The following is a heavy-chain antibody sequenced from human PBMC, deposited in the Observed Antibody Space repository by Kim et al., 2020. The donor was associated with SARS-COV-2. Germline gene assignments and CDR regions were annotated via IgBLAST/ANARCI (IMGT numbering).Heavy chain of an antibody. Sequence: GGSLRLSCAASGFTFSSYAMSWVRQAPGKGLEWVSAISGSGGSTYYADSVKGRFTISRDNSKNTLYLQMNSLRAEDTAVYYCAKAGPIIITFGSVFDYWGQGTLVTVSS. V-gene: IGHV3-23*01. J-gene: IGHJ4*02. CDR1: GFTFSSYA. D-gene: IGHD3-16*01. CDR2: ISGSGGST. CDR3: AKAGPIIITFGSVFDY.